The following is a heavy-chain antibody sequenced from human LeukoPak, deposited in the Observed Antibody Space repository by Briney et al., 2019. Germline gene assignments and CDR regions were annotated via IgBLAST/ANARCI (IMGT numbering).Heavy chain of an antibody. V-gene: IGHV3-30*02. CDR3: AKGVDDFWSGNSPFDY. J-gene: IGHJ4*02. CDR2: IRYDGSNK. D-gene: IGHD3-3*01. Sequence: QAGGSLRLSCAASGFTFSSYGMHWVRQAPGKGLEWVAFIRYDGSNKYYADSVKGRFTISRDNSKNALYLQMNSLRAEDTAVYYCAKGVDDFWSGNSPFDYWGQGTLVTVSS. CDR1: GFTFSSYG.